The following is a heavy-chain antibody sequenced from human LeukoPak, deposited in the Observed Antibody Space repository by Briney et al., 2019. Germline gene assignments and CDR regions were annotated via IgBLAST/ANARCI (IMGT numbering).Heavy chain of an antibody. Sequence: GGSLRLSCAASGFTFSSYSMNWVHQAPGKGLEWVSSISSSSSYIYYADSVKGRFTISRDNAKNSLYLQMNSLRAEDTAVYYCASNKVRGVIILGYYYGMDVWGQGTTVTVSS. V-gene: IGHV3-21*01. CDR1: GFTFSSYS. CDR2: ISSSSSYI. CDR3: ASNKVRGVIILGYYYGMDV. J-gene: IGHJ6*02. D-gene: IGHD3-10*01.